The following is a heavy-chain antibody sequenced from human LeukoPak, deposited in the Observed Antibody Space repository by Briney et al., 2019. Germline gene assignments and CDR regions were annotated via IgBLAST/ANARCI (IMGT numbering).Heavy chain of an antibody. Sequence: GGSLRLSCAASGFTFSNYWMNRVRQAPGKGLEWVANIKQDGGEKSYVDSVKGRFTISRDNAKNSLHLQMNSLRAEDTAVYYCAKASGYSYGYYFDYWGQGTLVTVSS. V-gene: IGHV3-7*03. J-gene: IGHJ4*02. CDR1: GFTFSNYW. CDR2: IKQDGGEK. CDR3: AKASGYSYGYYFDY. D-gene: IGHD5-18*01.